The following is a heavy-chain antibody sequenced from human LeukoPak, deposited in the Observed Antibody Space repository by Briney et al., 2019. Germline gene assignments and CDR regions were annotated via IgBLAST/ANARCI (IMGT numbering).Heavy chain of an antibody. CDR3: AKDVDSSNWYGPFDP. Sequence: PGGSLRLSCAASGFTFSSYAMSWVRQAPGKGLEWVSAISGSGGSTYYADSVKGRFTISRDNSKNTLYLQMNSLRAEDTAVYYCAKDVDSSNWYGPFDPWGQGTLVTVSS. V-gene: IGHV3-23*01. CDR2: ISGSGGST. J-gene: IGHJ5*02. CDR1: GFTFSSYA. D-gene: IGHD6-13*01.